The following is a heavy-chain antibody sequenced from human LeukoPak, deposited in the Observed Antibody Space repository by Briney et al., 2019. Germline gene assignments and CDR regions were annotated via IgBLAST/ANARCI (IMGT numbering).Heavy chain of an antibody. CDR2: IRSKSYGGTT. CDR3: TRAAYSSSWYSPFYYYYYMDV. CDR1: GFTFGDYA. Sequence: GGSLRLSCTAYGFTFGDYAMSWFRQAPGKGLEWVGFIRSKSYGGTTEYAASVKGRFTISRDDSKSIAYLQMNSLKTEDTAVYYCTRAAYSSSWYSPFYYYYYMDVWGKGTTVTISS. J-gene: IGHJ6*03. D-gene: IGHD6-13*01. V-gene: IGHV3-49*03.